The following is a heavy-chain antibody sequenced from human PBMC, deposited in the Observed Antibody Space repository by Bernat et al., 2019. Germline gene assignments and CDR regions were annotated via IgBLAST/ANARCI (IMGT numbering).Heavy chain of an antibody. Sequence: VQLVESGGVVVQPGGSLRLSCAASGFTFSSYSMNWVRQAPGKGLEWVSYISSSSSTIYYADSVKGRFTISRDNAKNSLYLQMNSLRDEDTAVYYCARDITPPRGVVTLLFDCWGQGTLVTVSS. CDR1: GFTFSSYS. V-gene: IGHV3-48*02. CDR2: ISSSSSTI. J-gene: IGHJ4*02. D-gene: IGHD4-23*01. CDR3: ARDITPPRGVVTLLFDC.